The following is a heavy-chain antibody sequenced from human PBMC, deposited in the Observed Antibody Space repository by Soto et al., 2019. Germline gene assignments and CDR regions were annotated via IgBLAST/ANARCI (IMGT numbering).Heavy chain of an antibody. CDR2: IYWDDDK. V-gene: IGHV2-5*02. CDR3: PHRRGRYAFDI. J-gene: IGHJ3*02. CDR1: GFSLSTSGVG. Sequence: QITLKESGPTLVKPTQTLTLTCTFSGFSLSTSGVGVGWIRQPPGKALEWLALIYWDDDKRYSPSLRSRLTITKHTSKNPMLLKMTTLNPVDTATYYCPHRRGRYAFDIWGQGTIVTVSS. D-gene: IGHD3-16*01.